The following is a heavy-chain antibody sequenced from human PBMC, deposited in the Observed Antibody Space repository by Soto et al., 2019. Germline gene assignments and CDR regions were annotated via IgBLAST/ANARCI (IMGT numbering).Heavy chain of an antibody. J-gene: IGHJ6*02. CDR3: AKALQWLGPYYYYGMDV. Sequence: GGSLRLSCAVSGFTFSSYAMHWVRQAPGKGLEWVAVISLDGSNKYCADSVKGRFTISRDNSKNTLYLQMNTLRVEDTAVYYCAKALQWLGPYYYYGMDVWGQGTTVTVSS. CDR2: ISLDGSNK. D-gene: IGHD6-19*01. V-gene: IGHV3-30*18. CDR1: GFTFSSYA.